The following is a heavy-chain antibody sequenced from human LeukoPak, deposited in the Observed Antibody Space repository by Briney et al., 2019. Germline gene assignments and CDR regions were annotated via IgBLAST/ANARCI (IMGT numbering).Heavy chain of an antibody. J-gene: IGHJ5*02. Sequence: GGSLRLSCAASGFTFSSYDMHWVRQAIGKGLEWVSAIGTAGDTYYPGSVKGRFTISGENAKNSLYLQMNSLRAGDTAVYYCARGYYDSSGYSIPYWFDPWGQGTLVTVSS. V-gene: IGHV3-13*01. CDR3: ARGYYDSSGYSIPYWFDP. CDR1: GFTFSSYD. CDR2: IGTAGDT. D-gene: IGHD3-22*01.